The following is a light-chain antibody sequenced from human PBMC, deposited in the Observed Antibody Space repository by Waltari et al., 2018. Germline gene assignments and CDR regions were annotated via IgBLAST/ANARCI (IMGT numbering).Light chain of an antibody. CDR3: LSAYSGGSQGV. J-gene: IGLJ2*01. Sequence: SYELPQPPSVSVSPGQTAKIPCTGDALPKQETYWYQQKPGQAPLLVMYKDTERPSGIPERFSGSSSGTTVTLTISGVQAEDEADYYCLSAYSGGSQGVFGGGTKLTVL. CDR1: ALPKQE. V-gene: IGLV3-25*03. CDR2: KDT.